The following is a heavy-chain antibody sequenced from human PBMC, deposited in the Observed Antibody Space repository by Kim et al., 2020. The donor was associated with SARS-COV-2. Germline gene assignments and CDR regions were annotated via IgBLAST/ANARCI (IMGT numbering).Heavy chain of an antibody. CDR3: ARSLTYYDFWSGYYPN. D-gene: IGHD3-3*01. V-gene: IGHV1-46*01. J-gene: IGHJ4*02. Sequence: KFQGRVTMTRDTSTSTVYMELSSLRSEDTAVYYCARSLTYYDFWSGYYPNWGQGTLVTVSS.